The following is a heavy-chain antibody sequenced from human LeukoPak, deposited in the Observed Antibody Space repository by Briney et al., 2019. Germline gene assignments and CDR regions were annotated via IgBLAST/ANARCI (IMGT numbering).Heavy chain of an antibody. Sequence: GGSLRLSCAASGFTFSSYAMSWVRQAPRKGLEWVSAISDSGGSTYYADSVKGRFSISRDNSKNTLYLQMNSLRAEDTAVYYCAKDLGERDATTYYFDYWGQGSLVTVSS. CDR1: GFTFSSYA. D-gene: IGHD1-1*01. CDR2: ISDSGGST. J-gene: IGHJ4*02. CDR3: AKDLGERDATTYYFDY. V-gene: IGHV3-23*01.